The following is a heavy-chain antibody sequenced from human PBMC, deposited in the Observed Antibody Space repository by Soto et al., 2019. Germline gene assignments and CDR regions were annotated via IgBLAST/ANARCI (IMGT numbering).Heavy chain of an antibody. J-gene: IGHJ4*02. CDR3: ARGTYGDYGLGIDY. V-gene: IGHV4-31*03. D-gene: IGHD4-17*01. CDR2: IYYSGST. CDR1: GGSISSGGYY. Sequence: QVQLQESGPGLVKPSQTLSLTCTVSGGSISSGGYYWSWIRQHPGKGLEWIGYIYYSGSTYYNPSLNSRVTISVDTSKNQFSLKLSSVTAADTAVYYCARGTYGDYGLGIDYWGQGTLVTVSS.